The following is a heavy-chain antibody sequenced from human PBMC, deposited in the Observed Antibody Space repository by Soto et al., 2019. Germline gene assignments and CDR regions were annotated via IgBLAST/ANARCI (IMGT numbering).Heavy chain of an antibody. Sequence: EVQLVESGGGLVQPGGSLRLSCAASGLTFSDRYMDWVRQAPGKGLEWVGRIRKKTNSYTTEYAASVKGRFIISRDDSTNSLYLKMSSLKTDDTAVYYCTTVTTVDYYFDYGGQGTLVTVSS. J-gene: IGHJ4*02. V-gene: IGHV3-72*01. D-gene: IGHD4-17*01. CDR3: TTVTTVDYYFDY. CDR1: GLTFSDRY. CDR2: IRKKTNSYTT.